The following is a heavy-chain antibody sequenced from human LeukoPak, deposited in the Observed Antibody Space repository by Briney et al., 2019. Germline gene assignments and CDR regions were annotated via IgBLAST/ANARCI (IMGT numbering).Heavy chain of an antibody. V-gene: IGHV4-39*07. CDR1: GVSISSYY. CDR3: ARERISRTMIVVVIAYFDY. Sequence: PSETLSLTCNVSGVSISSYYWGWIRQPPGKGLEWIGSIYYSGSTYYNPSLKSRVTISVDTSKNQFSLKLSSVTAADTAVYYCARERISRTMIVVVIAYFDYWGQGTLVTVSS. D-gene: IGHD3-22*01. J-gene: IGHJ4*02. CDR2: IYYSGST.